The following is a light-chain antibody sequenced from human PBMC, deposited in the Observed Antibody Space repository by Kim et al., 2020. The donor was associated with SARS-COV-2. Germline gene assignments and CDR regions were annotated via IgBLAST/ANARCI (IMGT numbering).Light chain of an antibody. CDR2: VGTGGIVG. CDR1: SGYSNYK. CDR3: GAEHGSGSNFVVV. J-gene: IGLJ2*01. V-gene: IGLV9-49*01. Sequence: QPVLTQPPSASASLGASVTLTCTLSSGYSNYKVDWYQQRPGKGPRFVMRVGTGGIVGSKGDGIPDRFSVLGSGLNRYLTIKNIQEEDESDYHCGAEHGSGSNFVVVFGGGTQLTVL.